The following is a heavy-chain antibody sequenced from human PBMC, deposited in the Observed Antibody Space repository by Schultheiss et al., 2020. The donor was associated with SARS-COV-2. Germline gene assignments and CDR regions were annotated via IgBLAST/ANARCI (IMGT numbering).Heavy chain of an antibody. CDR1: GGSFSGYY. J-gene: IGHJ4*02. CDR3: ARDFRCSSTSCSDY. V-gene: IGHV4-34*01. CDR2: IYTSGST. Sequence: SQTLSLTCAVYGGSFSGYYWSWIRQPPGKGLEWIGRIYTSGSTNYNPSLKSRVTISVDTSKNQFSLKLSSVTAADTAVYYCARDFRCSSTSCSDYWGQGTLVTVSS. D-gene: IGHD2-2*01.